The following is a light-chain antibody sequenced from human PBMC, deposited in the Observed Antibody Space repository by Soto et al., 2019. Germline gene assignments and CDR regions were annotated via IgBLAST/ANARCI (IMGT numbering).Light chain of an antibody. J-gene: IGKJ4*01. CDR3: QQYDNLPQLT. V-gene: IGKV1-33*01. CDR2: EAS. CDR1: QDVGKH. Sequence: DIQMTQSPSSLSASVGDRVTISCQASQDVGKHLYWYEQRPGKAPKILIYEASNLATGDPSRFTASGSGTHFTFSIKSLQPEDIGTYYSQQYDNLPQLTFGAGTKVEI.